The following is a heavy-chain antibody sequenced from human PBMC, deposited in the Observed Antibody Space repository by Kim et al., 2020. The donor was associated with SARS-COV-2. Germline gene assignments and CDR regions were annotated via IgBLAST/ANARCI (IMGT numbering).Heavy chain of an antibody. D-gene: IGHD3-10*01. CDR1: GFTFSSYG. V-gene: IGHV3-30*18. J-gene: IGHJ6*03. CDR3: AKDSSSVWFGEQNYYYYMDV. CDR2: ISYDGSNK. Sequence: GGSLRLSCAASGFTFSSYGMHWVRQAPGKGLEWVAVISYDGSNKYYADSVKGRFTISRDNSKNTLYLQMNSLRAEDTAVYYCAKDSSSVWFGEQNYYYYMDVWGKETTVSVSS.